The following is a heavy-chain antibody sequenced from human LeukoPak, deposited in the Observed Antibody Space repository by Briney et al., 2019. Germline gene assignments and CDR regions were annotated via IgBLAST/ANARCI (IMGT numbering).Heavy chain of an antibody. CDR2: IYPGDSDT. CDR3: ARVGTTVVARGWFDP. J-gene: IGHJ5*02. CDR1: GYSFTSYW. V-gene: IGHV5-51*01. D-gene: IGHD4-23*01. Sequence: GESLKISCKGSGYSFTSYWIGWVRQMPGKGLEWMGIIYPGDSDTRYSPSFQGQVTTSADKSISTAYLQWSSLKASDTAMYYCARVGTTVVARGWFDPWGQGTLVTVSS.